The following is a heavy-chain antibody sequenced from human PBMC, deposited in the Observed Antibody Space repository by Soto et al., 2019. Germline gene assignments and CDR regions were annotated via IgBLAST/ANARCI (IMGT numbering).Heavy chain of an antibody. Sequence: EVQLLESGGGLVQPGGSLRLSCAASGFTFSTYAMNWVRQAPGNGLEWVSAISGSGGSIHYADSVKGRFTISRDNSKNTLYLQMNSLRDEDTAVYHFVKGSWKGDVWGQGTTVTVSS. J-gene: IGHJ6*02. V-gene: IGHV3-23*01. CDR1: GFTFSTYA. CDR3: VKGSWKGDV. CDR2: ISGSGGSI. D-gene: IGHD1-1*01.